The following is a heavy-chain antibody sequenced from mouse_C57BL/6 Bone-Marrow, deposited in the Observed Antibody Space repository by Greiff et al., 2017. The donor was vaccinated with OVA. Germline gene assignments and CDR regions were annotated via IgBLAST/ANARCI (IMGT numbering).Heavy chain of an antibody. D-gene: IGHD3-3*01. CDR1: GFTFNTYA. V-gene: IGHV10-3*01. CDR3: VCDRRRLGYVDY. CDR2: ISSTSSNYAT. J-gene: IGHJ2*01. Sequence: EVKLVESGGGLVQPKGSLKLSCAASGFTFNTYAMHWVRQAPGKGLEWVARISSTSSNYATYYAVSVKARFTISRDDSQSMLYLQMNNLITKDKAVYSGVCDRRRLGYVDYWGQGTALTVSA.